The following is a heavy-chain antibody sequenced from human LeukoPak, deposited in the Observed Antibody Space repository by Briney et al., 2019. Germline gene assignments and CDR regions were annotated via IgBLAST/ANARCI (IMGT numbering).Heavy chain of an antibody. Sequence: GGSLRLSCAASGFTVSNNYMNWVRQAPGKGLEWVSVIYSGGSTYYADSVKGRFTISRDNSKNTLYLQMNNLRAEDTAVYYCARGLKYSTGWYYFDYWGQGTLVTVSS. CDR3: ARGLKYSTGWYYFDY. D-gene: IGHD6-19*01. CDR2: IYSGGST. V-gene: IGHV3-53*01. CDR1: GFTVSNNY. J-gene: IGHJ4*02.